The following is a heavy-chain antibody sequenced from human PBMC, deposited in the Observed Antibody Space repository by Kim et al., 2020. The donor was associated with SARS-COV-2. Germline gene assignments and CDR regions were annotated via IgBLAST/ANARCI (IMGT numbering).Heavy chain of an antibody. J-gene: IGHJ3*02. D-gene: IGHD2-15*01. V-gene: IGHV4-39*07. Sequence: SETLSLTCTVSGGSISSSSYYWGWIRQPPGKGLEWIGSIYYSGSTYYNPSLKSRVTISVDTSKNQFSLKLSSVTAADTAVYYCARGHVVVVGDAFDIWGQGTMVTVSS. CDR3: ARGHVVVVGDAFDI. CDR2: IYYSGST. CDR1: GGSISSSSYY.